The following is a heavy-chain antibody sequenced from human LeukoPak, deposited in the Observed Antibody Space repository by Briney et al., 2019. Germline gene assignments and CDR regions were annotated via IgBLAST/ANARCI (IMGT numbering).Heavy chain of an antibody. D-gene: IGHD5-18*01. CDR1: GGSISSGGYY. V-gene: IGHV4-31*03. CDR2: IYYSGST. CDR3: ARYSHVEAFDI. J-gene: IGHJ3*02. Sequence: PSETLSLTCTVSGGSISSGGYYWSWIRQHPGKGLEWIGYIYYSGSTYYNPSLKSRVTISVDTSKNQLSLKLSSVTAADTAVYYCARYSHVEAFDIWGQGTMVTVSS.